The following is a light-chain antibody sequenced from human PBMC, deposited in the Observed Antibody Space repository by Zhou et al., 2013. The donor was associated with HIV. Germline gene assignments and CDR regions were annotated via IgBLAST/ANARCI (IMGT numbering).Light chain of an antibody. Sequence: IVMTQSPAALSVSPGERVTLSCRASQSISIHLAWYQQKFGQAPRLLVYNADTRATGVPVRFSGSGSGTEFTLTIAGLQSEDVAVYYCQQDYNFLCSFGQGTKLEIK. CDR2: NAD. V-gene: IGKV3-15*01. J-gene: IGKJ2*04. CDR3: QQDYNFLCS. CDR1: QSISIH.